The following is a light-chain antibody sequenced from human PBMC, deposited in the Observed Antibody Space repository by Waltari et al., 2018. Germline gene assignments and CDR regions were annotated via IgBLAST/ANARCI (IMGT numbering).Light chain of an antibody. CDR3: QQPYFYPRT. CDR1: QYISSY. CDR2: AAS. Sequence: DIQLTQSPSFLSASVGDRVTITCRASQYISSYLAWYQQKPGNAPQFLIYAASTLQSGVPARFSGSGSGTEFTLTISSLQPEDFATYYCQQPYFYPRTFGQGTKVDIK. V-gene: IGKV1-9*01. J-gene: IGKJ1*01.